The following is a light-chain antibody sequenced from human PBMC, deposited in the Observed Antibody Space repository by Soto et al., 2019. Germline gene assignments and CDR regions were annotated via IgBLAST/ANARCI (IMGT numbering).Light chain of an antibody. CDR1: QSINSE. CDR2: GAS. CDR3: QQGHNWPLT. J-gene: IGKJ2*01. V-gene: IGKV3-15*01. Sequence: EILMTQSTATLSLSPGERAALSCRASQSINSELAWYQQKPGQPPRLLIYGASTRATGVPARFTGSESGSEYTLIISGLQSEDFAVYYCQQGHNWPLTFGQGTRLEI.